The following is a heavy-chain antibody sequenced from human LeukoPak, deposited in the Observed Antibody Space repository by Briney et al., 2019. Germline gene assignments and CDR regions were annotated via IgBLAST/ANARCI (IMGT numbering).Heavy chain of an antibody. V-gene: IGHV4-59*11. CDR2: IYYSGST. CDR3: ARKIAAAGFSESFYYYYYMDV. Sequence: SETLSLTCTVSGGSISSHYWSWIRQPPGKGLEWIEYIYYSGSTNYNPSLKSRVTISVDTSKNQFSLKLSSVTAADTAVYYCARKIAAAGFSESFYYYYYMDVWGKGTTVTVSS. CDR1: GGSISSHY. D-gene: IGHD6-13*01. J-gene: IGHJ6*03.